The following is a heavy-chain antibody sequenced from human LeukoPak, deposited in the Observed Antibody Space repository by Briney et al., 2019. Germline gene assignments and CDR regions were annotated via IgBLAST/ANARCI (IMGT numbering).Heavy chain of an antibody. CDR3: ARPIPDSYDSSGYYYYFDY. D-gene: IGHD3-22*01. Sequence: GEPLKTSFKGSGYSFTSYWSGWVRQMHGKGLEWRGIIYPGDSDTRYSPSFQGQVTISADKSISTAYLQWSSLKASDTAMYYCARPIPDSYDSSGYYYYFDYWGQGTLVTVSS. J-gene: IGHJ4*02. CDR1: GYSFTSYW. V-gene: IGHV5-51*01. CDR2: IYPGDSDT.